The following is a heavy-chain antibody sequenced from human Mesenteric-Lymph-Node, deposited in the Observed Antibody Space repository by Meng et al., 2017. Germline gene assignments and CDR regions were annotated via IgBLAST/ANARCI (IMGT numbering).Heavy chain of an antibody. Sequence: GESLKISCAACGFTFSSYDMHWVRQATGKGLEWVSAIGTAGDTYYPGSVKGQFTISRENAKNSLYLQMNSLRAGDTAVYYCATRGYSGYDYFDYWGQGTLVTVSS. CDR2: IGTAGDT. D-gene: IGHD5-12*01. J-gene: IGHJ4*02. CDR1: GFTFSSYD. V-gene: IGHV3-13*03. CDR3: ATRGYSGYDYFDY.